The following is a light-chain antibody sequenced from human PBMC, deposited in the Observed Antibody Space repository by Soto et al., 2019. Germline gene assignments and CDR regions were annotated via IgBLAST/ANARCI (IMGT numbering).Light chain of an antibody. CDR1: QSITNR. Sequence: DIQMTQSPSTLSASVGDRVTITCRASQSITNRLAWYQQKPGKAPKVLIYDASSLESGVPSRFSGSGYGTEFILTISSLQPDDFATYYCQQYNSYSWWTFGQGTKVDI. CDR3: QQYNSYSWWT. V-gene: IGKV1-5*01. CDR2: DAS. J-gene: IGKJ1*01.